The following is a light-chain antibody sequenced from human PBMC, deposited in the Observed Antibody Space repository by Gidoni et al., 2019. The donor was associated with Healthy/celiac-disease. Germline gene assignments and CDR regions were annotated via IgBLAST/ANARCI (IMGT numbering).Light chain of an antibody. V-gene: IGKV3-11*01. CDR1: QSFSSY. CDR2: DAS. J-gene: IGKJ4*01. CDR3: QQRSNLPPFP. Sequence: EIVSTQSRATLSLSTGERATLSCRASQSFSSYLAWYQQKPGQAPRLLIYDASNRATGIPARFSGSGSGTDFTLTIRSLEPEDFAVYYCQQRSNLPPFPFGGGTKVEIK.